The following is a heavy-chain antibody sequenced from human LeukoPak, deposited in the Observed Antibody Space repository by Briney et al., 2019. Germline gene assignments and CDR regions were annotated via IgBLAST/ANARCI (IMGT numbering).Heavy chain of an antibody. V-gene: IGHV1-69*13. J-gene: IGHJ6*02. Sequence: SVKVSCKASGGTFSSYAISWVRQAPGQGLEWMGGIIPIFGTANYAQKFQGRVTITADESTSTAYMELSSLRSEDTAVYYCARDLSSSSGGYYYGMDVWGQGTTVTVSS. CDR1: GGTFSSYA. CDR3: ARDLSSSSGGYYYGMDV. D-gene: IGHD6-6*01. CDR2: IIPIFGTA.